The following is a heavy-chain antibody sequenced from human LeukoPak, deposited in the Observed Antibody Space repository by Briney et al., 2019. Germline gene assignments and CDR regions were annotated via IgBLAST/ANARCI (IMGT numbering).Heavy chain of an antibody. CDR3: ARASILVSSGYPFDY. CDR2: IYYSGST. CDR1: GGSISSSSYH. Sequence: PSETLSLTCSVSGGSISSSSYHWDWIRQPPGRGLEWIGNIYYSGSTFYNPSLKSRVTISIDSSKSQFSLRLRSVTAADTAFYYCARASILVSSGYPFDYWAQGTLVTVSS. V-gene: IGHV4-39*07. D-gene: IGHD3-22*01. J-gene: IGHJ4*02.